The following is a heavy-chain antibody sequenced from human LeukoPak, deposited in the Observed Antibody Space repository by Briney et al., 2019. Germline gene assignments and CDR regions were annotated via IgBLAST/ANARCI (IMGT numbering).Heavy chain of an antibody. CDR2: ISSSSSYI. Sequence: GGSLRLSRAASGFTFSSYNVNWVRQAPGKGLEWVSSISSSSSYIYYADSVRGRFTISRDNAKNSLYLQMDSLRAEDTAVYYCARDLFTNYPDYWGQGTLVTVSS. CDR1: GFTFSSYN. V-gene: IGHV3-21*01. D-gene: IGHD1-1*01. CDR3: ARDLFTNYPDY. J-gene: IGHJ4*02.